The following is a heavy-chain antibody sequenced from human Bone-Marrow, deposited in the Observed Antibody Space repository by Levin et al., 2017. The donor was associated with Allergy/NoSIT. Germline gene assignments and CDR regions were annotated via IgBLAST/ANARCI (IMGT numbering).Heavy chain of an antibody. CDR2: ITHSGTT. CDR1: SGSFSGYY. V-gene: IGHV4-34*01. D-gene: IGHD5-18*01. J-gene: IGHJ5*02. Sequence: SETLSLTCAVYSGSFSGYYWSWIRQPPGKGLEWIGEITHSGTTKYNPSLKSRVTISVDTSKNQFSLRVNSVTAADTAVYYCARGWIKPNNFFDPWGQGTQVTVSS. CDR3: ARGWIKPNNFFDP.